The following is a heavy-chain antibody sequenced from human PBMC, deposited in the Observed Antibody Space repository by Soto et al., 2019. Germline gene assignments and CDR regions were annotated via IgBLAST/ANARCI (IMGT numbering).Heavy chain of an antibody. Sequence: QLLESGPGLVKPSETLSLTCTVSGGSISSRSYYWGWIRQPPGKGLEWIGSIYYSGSTYYNPSLKSRVTISVDTSKNQFSLKLSSVTAADTAAYYCARQNSSSSEFDYWGQGTLVTVSS. CDR3: ARQNSSSSEFDY. CDR2: IYYSGST. D-gene: IGHD6-6*01. CDR1: GGSISSRSYY. J-gene: IGHJ4*02. V-gene: IGHV4-39*01.